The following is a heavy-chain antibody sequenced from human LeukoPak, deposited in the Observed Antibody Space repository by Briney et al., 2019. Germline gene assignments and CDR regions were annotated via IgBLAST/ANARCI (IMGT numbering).Heavy chain of an antibody. CDR3: ARDYDSSGYYDY. D-gene: IGHD3-22*01. CDR2: INPNSGGT. Sequence: ASVKVSCKASGYTFTGYYMHWERQAPGQGLEWMGWINPNSGGTNYAQKFQGRVTMTRDTSISTAYMELSRLRSDDTAVYYCARDYDSSGYYDYWGQGTLVTVSS. V-gene: IGHV1-2*02. J-gene: IGHJ4*02. CDR1: GYTFTGYY.